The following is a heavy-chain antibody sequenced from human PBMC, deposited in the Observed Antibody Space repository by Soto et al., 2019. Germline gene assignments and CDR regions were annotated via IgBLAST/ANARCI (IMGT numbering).Heavy chain of an antibody. CDR3: ARDRCGLSGPYPVACWYFDL. D-gene: IGHD5-12*01. V-gene: IGHV1-18*04. Sequence: GASVKVSCKASGYTFTGYGISWLRQAPGQGLEWMGWITAYNGNTNYAQSLQGRITMTTDTSTSTSYMELTSLRSDDTAVYYCARDRCGLSGPYPVACWYFDLWGRGTLVTVSS. J-gene: IGHJ2*01. CDR2: ITAYNGNT. CDR1: GYTFTGYG.